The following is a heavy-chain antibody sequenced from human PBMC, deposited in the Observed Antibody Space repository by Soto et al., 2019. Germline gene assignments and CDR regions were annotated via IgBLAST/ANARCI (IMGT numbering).Heavy chain of an antibody. J-gene: IGHJ6*03. Sequence: GASVKVSCKASGYTFTGYYMHWVRQAPGQGLEWMGWINPNSGGTNYAQKFQGWVTMTRDTSISTAYMELSRLRSDDTAVYYCARGLAGSSSHYYYMDVWGKGTTVTVSS. V-gene: IGHV1-2*04. D-gene: IGHD6-6*01. CDR1: GYTFTGYY. CDR2: INPNSGGT. CDR3: ARGLAGSSSHYYYMDV.